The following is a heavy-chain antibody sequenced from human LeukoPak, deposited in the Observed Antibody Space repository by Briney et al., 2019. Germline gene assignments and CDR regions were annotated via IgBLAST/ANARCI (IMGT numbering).Heavy chain of an antibody. CDR2: INHSGST. CDR3: ARSGHYYDSSGDRYYYYYGMDV. Sequence: PSETLSLTCAVYGGSFRGYYWSWIRQPPGKGLEWIGEINHSGSTNYNPSLKSRVTISVDTSKNQFSLKLSSVTAADTAVYYCARSGHYYDSSGDRYYYYYGMDVWGQGTTVTVSS. J-gene: IGHJ6*02. D-gene: IGHD3-22*01. V-gene: IGHV4-34*01. CDR1: GGSFRGYY.